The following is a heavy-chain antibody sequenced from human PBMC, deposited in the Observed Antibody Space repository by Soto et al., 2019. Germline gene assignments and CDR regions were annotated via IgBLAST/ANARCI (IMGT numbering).Heavy chain of an antibody. J-gene: IGHJ4*02. CDR3: ARDDSGYSGSHYIDYFNF. CDR2: IRHDGSQS. Sequence: GSLRLSCAASGFTFSNYAMHWVRQAPGKGLEWVAVIRHDGSQSWYADSVKGRFTISRDNSKNTVYLQMSSLRVEDTAVYYCARDDSGYSGSHYIDYFNFWGQGTLVTVSS. V-gene: IGHV3-33*01. D-gene: IGHD1-26*01. CDR1: GFTFSNYA.